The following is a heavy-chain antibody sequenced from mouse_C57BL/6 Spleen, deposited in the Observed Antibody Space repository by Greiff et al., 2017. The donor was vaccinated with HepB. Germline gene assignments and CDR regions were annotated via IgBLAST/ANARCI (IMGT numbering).Heavy chain of an antibody. Sequence: DVMLVESGGGLVKPGGSLKLSCAASGFTFSSYAMSWVRQTPEKRLEWVATISDGGSYTYYPDNVKGRFTISRDNAKNNLYLQMSHLKSEDTAMYYCARDEGYYDYDWFAYWGQGTLVTVSA. CDR1: GFTFSSYA. CDR2: ISDGGSYT. D-gene: IGHD2-4*01. V-gene: IGHV5-4*01. J-gene: IGHJ3*01. CDR3: ARDEGYYDYDWFAY.